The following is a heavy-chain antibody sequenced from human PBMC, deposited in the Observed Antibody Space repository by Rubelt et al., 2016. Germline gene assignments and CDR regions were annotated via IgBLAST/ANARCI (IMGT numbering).Heavy chain of an antibody. V-gene: IGHV4-39*01. D-gene: IGHD5-24*01. J-gene: IGHJ4*02. Sequence: QVQLQEPGPGLVKPSETLSLTCTVSGVSISGSSYYWGWIRQPPGKGLEWIGSIHYIGSTYYNPSLKSRVAVSVDKSKNQFLRGLIPVTAADTAVYYCAILQMATLTAAGDYWGPGTLVTVSS. CDR3: AILQMATLTAAGDY. CDR1: GVSISGSSYY. CDR2: IHYIGST.